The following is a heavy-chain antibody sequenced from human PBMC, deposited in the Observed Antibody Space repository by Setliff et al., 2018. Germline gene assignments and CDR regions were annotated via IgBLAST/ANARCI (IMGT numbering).Heavy chain of an antibody. D-gene: IGHD2-21*01. CDR2: INYSGST. CDR1: GGSFSGYY. J-gene: IGHJ6*03. Sequence: ASETLSLTCAVYGGSFSGYYWSWIRQPPGKGLEWIGEINYSGSTNYNPSLKSRVTISVDTSKNQFSLKLSSVTAADTAVYYCARVRRVVIAYYYYMDVWGKGTTVTVSS. V-gene: IGHV4-34*01. CDR3: ARVRRVVIAYYYYMDV.